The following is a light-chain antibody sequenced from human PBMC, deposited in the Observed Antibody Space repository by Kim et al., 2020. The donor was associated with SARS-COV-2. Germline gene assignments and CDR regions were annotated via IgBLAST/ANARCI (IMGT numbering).Light chain of an antibody. J-gene: IGKJ2*01. CDR1: QSVSSSY. Sequence: EIVLTQSPGPLSLSPGERATLSCRASQSVSSSYLAWYQQKPGQAPRLLIYGASSRATGIPDRFSGSGSGTDFTLTISRLEPEDFAVYYCQQYGSSPPRYTFGQGTNLEI. CDR2: GAS. V-gene: IGKV3-20*01. CDR3: QQYGSSPPRYT.